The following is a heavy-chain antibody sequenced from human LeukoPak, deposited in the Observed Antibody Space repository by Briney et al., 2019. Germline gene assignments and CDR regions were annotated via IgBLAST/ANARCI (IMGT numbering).Heavy chain of an antibody. CDR2: IYYSGST. D-gene: IGHD3-9*01. V-gene: IGHV4-61*01. CDR3: ARAVYDILTGYQNWFDP. CDR1: GGSVSSGSYY. Sequence: PSETLSLTCTVSGGSVSSGSYYWSWIRQPPGKGLEWIGYIYYSGSTYYNPSLKSRVTISVDTSKNQFSLKLSSVTAADTAVYYCARAVYDILTGYQNWFDPWGQGTLVTVSS. J-gene: IGHJ5*02.